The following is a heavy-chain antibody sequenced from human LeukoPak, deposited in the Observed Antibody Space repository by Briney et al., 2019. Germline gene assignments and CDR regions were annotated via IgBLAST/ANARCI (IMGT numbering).Heavy chain of an antibody. Sequence: GGSPRLSCEASGFTFRSYWMTWVRQAPGKGLEWVANIKRDGSEKYYVDSVKGRFTISRDNAENSLYLQMNSLRAEDTAVYYCARARDYGSGKANAFDIWGQGTMVTVSS. V-gene: IGHV3-7*05. CDR2: IKRDGSEK. J-gene: IGHJ3*02. CDR3: ARARDYGSGKANAFDI. D-gene: IGHD3-10*01. CDR1: GFTFRSYW.